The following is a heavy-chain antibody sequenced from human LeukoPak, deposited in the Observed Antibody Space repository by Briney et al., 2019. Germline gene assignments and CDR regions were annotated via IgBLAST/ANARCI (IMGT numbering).Heavy chain of an antibody. V-gene: IGHV4-39*01. Sequence: PSETLSPTCTVSGGSISSSSYYWGWIRQPPGKGLEWIGSIYYSGSTYYNPSLKSRVTISVDTSKNQFSLNLSSVTASDTAVFYCASTHYDILTPSYYVDFWGQGTLVTVSS. CDR3: ASTHYDILTPSYYVDF. J-gene: IGHJ4*02. CDR1: GGSISSSSYY. D-gene: IGHD3-9*01. CDR2: IYYSGST.